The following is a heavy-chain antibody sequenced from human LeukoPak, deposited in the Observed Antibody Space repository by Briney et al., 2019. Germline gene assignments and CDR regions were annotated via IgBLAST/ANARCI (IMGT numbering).Heavy chain of an antibody. CDR1: GYTFTSYY. J-gene: IGHJ4*02. D-gene: IGHD2-2*01. Sequence: GASVKVSCKASGYTFTSYYMHWVRQAPGQGLEWMEIINPSGGSTSYAQKFQGRVTMTRDTSTSTVYMELSSLRSEDTAVYYCARDAPETDCSSTSCYAGYYFDYWGQGTLVTVSS. CDR2: INPSGGST. CDR3: ARDAPETDCSSTSCYAGYYFDY. V-gene: IGHV1-46*01.